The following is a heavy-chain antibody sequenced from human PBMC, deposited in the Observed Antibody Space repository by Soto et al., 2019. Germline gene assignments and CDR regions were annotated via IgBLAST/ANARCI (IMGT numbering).Heavy chain of an antibody. CDR2: ISWNSGSI. J-gene: IGHJ3*02. V-gene: IGHV3-9*01. CDR3: AKDTVGYSYGAGAFDS. D-gene: IGHD5-18*01. Sequence: EVQLVESGGGLVQPGRSLRLSCAASGFTFDDYAMHWVRQAPGKGLEWVSGISWNSGSIGYADSVKGRFTISRDNAKNSLYLQMNSQRAEDTALYYCAKDTVGYSYGAGAFDSWGQGTMVTVSS. CDR1: GFTFDDYA.